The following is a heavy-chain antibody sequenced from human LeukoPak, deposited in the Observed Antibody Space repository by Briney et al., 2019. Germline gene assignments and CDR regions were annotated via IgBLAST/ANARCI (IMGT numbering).Heavy chain of an antibody. D-gene: IGHD3-22*01. CDR2: IIPNSGGT. Sequence: GASVKVSCKASGYTFTGYYMHWVRQAPGQGLEWMGWIIPNSGGTNYAQKFQGRVTMTRDTSISTAYMELSRLRSDDTAVYYCARVEYYDSSGYPSYEYFDYWGQGTLVTVSS. CDR3: ARVEYYDSSGYPSYEYFDY. V-gene: IGHV1-2*02. CDR1: GYTFTGYY. J-gene: IGHJ4*02.